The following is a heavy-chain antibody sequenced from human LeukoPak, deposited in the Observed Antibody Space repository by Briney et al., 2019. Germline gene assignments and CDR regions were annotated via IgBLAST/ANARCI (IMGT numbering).Heavy chain of an antibody. CDR1: GFTFSSYW. CDR2: IKQDVTEK. D-gene: IGHD3-22*01. J-gene: IGHJ4*02. CDR3: ARATHYYESSGYDY. V-gene: IGHV3-7*03. Sequence: GGSLRLSCAGSGFTFSSYWMSWVRQAPGNGLEWVAYIKQDVTEKYYVDSVKGRFSISRDNAKNYLYLQMNSLRAEDTALYYCARATHYYESSGYDYWGQGTLVTVSS.